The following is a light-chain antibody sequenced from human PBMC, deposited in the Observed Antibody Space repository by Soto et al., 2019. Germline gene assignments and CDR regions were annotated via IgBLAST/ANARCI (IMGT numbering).Light chain of an antibody. Sequence: EIVLTQSPGTLPLSPGERATLSCSASQSVSSSSLAWYQQKPGQALRLLIYGASSRATGIPDRFSGSGSGTDFTLTISRLEPEDFAVYYCQQYGSSPLTFGGGTKVEIK. CDR3: QQYGSSPLT. CDR2: GAS. J-gene: IGKJ4*01. CDR1: QSVSSSS. V-gene: IGKV3-20*01.